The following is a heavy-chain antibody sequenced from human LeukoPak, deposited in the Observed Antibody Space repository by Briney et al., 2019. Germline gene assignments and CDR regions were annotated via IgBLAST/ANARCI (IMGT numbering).Heavy chain of an antibody. CDR1: GGSISSYYW. D-gene: IGHD6-6*01. CDR3: ARDPKLGMFDY. Sequence: TLSLTCTVSGGSISSYYWSWIRQPPGKALEWLARIDWNDDKYYSTSLKTRLTISKDTSKNQVVLTMTNMDPVDTATYYCARDPKLGMFDYWGQGTLVTVPS. V-gene: IGHV2-70*11. J-gene: IGHJ4*02. CDR2: IDWNDDK.